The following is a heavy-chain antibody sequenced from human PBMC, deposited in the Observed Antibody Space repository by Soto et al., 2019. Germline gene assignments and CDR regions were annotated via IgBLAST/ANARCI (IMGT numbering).Heavy chain of an antibody. Sequence: QLQLQESGPGLVKTSETLSLTCTVSGGSISSSSYYWGWIRQPPGKGLEWIGSIYYSGSTYYNPSLKSRVTISVDTSKNQFSLKLSSVTAADTAVYYCARHGRDCSGGSCYSNWGQGTLVTVSS. CDR2: IYYSGST. CDR3: ARHGRDCSGGSCYSN. D-gene: IGHD2-15*01. J-gene: IGHJ4*02. V-gene: IGHV4-39*01. CDR1: GGSISSSSYY.